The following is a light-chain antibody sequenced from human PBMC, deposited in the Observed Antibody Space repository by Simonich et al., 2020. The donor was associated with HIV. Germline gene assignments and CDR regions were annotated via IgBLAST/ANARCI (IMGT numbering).Light chain of an antibody. CDR1: QSGSSN. CDR2: GAS. V-gene: IGKV3-15*01. CDR3: QQYNNWSQA. J-gene: IGKJ5*01. Sequence: EIVMTHSPATLSVSPWENTTLSSRSSQSGSSNLACFQQKPGQAPRLLIYGASTRATGIPARFSGSGSGTDFTLTISRLQSEDFAVYYCQQYNNWSQAFGQGTQLEIK.